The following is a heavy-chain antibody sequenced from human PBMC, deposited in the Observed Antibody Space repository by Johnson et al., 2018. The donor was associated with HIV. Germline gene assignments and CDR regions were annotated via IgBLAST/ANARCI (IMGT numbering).Heavy chain of an antibody. CDR1: GFTFSSYD. CDR3: ARGPPLQWELRGNAFDI. Sequence: EQLVESGGGLVQPGGSLRLSCAASGFTFSSYDMHWVRQATGKGLEWVSAIGTAGDTYYPGSVKGRFTISRENAKNSLYLQMNSLRAGDTAVYYCARGPPLQWELRGNAFDIWGQGTMVTVSS. D-gene: IGHD1-26*01. CDR2: IGTAGDT. V-gene: IGHV3-13*01. J-gene: IGHJ3*02.